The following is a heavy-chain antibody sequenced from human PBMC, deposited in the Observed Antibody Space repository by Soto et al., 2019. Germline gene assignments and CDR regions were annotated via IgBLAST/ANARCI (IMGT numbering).Heavy chain of an antibody. CDR2: ISYDGSNQ. CDR1: GFTFSSYG. CDR3: AKDLDGFVVVPAAMRPDYYYGMDV. Sequence: QVQLVESGGGVVQPGRSLRLSCAASGFTFSSYGMHWVRQAPGKGLERVAVISYDGSNQYYADSVKGRFTISRDNSKNTLYLQMNSLRAEDTAVYSCAKDLDGFVVVPAAMRPDYYYGMDVWGQGTTVTVSS. J-gene: IGHJ6*02. D-gene: IGHD2-2*01. V-gene: IGHV3-30*18.